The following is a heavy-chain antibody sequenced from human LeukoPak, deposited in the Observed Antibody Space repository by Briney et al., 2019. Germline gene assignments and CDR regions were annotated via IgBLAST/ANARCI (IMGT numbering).Heavy chain of an antibody. J-gene: IGHJ4*02. Sequence: SETLSLTCTVSGGSISSYYWSWIRQPPGKGLEGIGYIYYSGSTNYNPSLKSRVTISVDTSKNQFSLRLSSVTAADTAVYYCARERRYCSGGSCYSDFDYWGQGTLVTVSS. CDR2: IYYSGST. V-gene: IGHV4-59*01. CDR3: ARERRYCSGGSCYSDFDY. D-gene: IGHD2-15*01. CDR1: GGSISSYY.